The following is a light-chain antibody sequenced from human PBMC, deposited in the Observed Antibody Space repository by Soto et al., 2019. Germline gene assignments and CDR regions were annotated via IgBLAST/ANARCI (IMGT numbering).Light chain of an antibody. J-gene: IGKJ1*01. CDR1: QSISSW. V-gene: IGKV1-5*01. CDR2: DAS. Sequence: DIQMTQSPSTLSASVGDRVTITCRASQSISSWLAWYQQKPGKAPKLLIYDASSLESGVPSRFSGSGSGTEFTLTISSLQPDDFATYYLEQDNSLWTFAQGTKV. CDR3: EQDNSLWT.